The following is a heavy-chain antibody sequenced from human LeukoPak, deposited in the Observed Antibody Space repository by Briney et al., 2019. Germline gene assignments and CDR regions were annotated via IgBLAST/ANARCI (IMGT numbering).Heavy chain of an antibody. CDR1: GYTFTGYY. D-gene: IGHD2-15*01. J-gene: IGHJ4*02. CDR2: INPNSGGT. Sequence: GASVKVSCKASGYTFTGYYMHCVRQAPGQGLEWMGRINPNSGGTNYAQKFQGRVTMTRDTSISTAYMELSRLRSDDTAVYYCARGYCSGGSCQRPFDYWGQGTLVTVSS. V-gene: IGHV1-2*06. CDR3: ARGYCSGGSCQRPFDY.